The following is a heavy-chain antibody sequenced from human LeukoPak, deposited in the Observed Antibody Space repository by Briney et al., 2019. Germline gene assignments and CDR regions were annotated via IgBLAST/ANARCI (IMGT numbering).Heavy chain of an antibody. CDR2: ISYDGSKI. CDR1: GFTFSSYP. Sequence: GGSLRLSCAASGFTFSSYPLHWVRQAPGKGLEWVTLISYDGSKIYYADSVKGRFTISRDNSKNTLYLQMNSLRAEDTAVYYCARGQPGVAAAGNLDYWGQGTLVTVSS. J-gene: IGHJ4*02. D-gene: IGHD6-13*01. CDR3: ARGQPGVAAAGNLDY. V-gene: IGHV3-30-3*01.